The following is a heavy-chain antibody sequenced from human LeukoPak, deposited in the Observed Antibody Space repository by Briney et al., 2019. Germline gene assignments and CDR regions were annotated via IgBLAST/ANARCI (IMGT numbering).Heavy chain of an antibody. CDR3: TKSGIAAAGSLVYFDY. J-gene: IGHJ4*02. CDR1: RFTFSSYN. V-gene: IGHV3-21*01. Sequence: AGGSLRLSCAASRFTFSSYNMNWVRQAPGKGLEWVSSISSSSSYIYYADSVKGRFTISRDNAKNSLYLQMNSLRAEDTAVYYRTKSGIAAAGSLVYFDYWGQGTLVTASS. D-gene: IGHD6-13*01. CDR2: ISSSSSYI.